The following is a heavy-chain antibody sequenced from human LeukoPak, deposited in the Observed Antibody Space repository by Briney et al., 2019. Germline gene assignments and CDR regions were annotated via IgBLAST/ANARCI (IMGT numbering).Heavy chain of an antibody. Sequence: ASVKVSCKASGGTFSSYAISWVRQAPGQGLEWMGRIIPILGIANYAQKFQGRVTITADKSTSTAYMELSSLRSEDTAVYYCARDGGDSSGYDSPGDWGQGTLVTVSS. J-gene: IGHJ4*02. CDR2: IIPILGIA. CDR3: ARDGGDSSGYDSPGD. V-gene: IGHV1-69*04. CDR1: GGTFSSYA. D-gene: IGHD5-12*01.